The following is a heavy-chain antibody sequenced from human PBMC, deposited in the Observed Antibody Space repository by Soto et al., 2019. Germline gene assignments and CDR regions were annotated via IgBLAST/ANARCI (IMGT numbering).Heavy chain of an antibody. V-gene: IGHV3-21*01. J-gene: IGHJ4*02. Sequence: GGSLRLSCAASGFTFTRYSMNLVRQAPGKGLECVSSISSTTNYIYYADSMKGRFTVSRDNAKNSVYLDMNSLSAEDTAVYYCARESEDLTSNFDYWGQGTLVTVSS. CDR2: ISSTTNYI. CDR3: ARESEDLTSNFDY. CDR1: GFTFTRYS.